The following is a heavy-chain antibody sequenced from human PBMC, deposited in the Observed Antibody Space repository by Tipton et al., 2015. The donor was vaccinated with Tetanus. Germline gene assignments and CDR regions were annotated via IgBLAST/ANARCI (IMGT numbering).Heavy chain of an antibody. Sequence: SLRLSCAASGFTFSSYGMHWVRQAPGKGLEWVAVIWYDGSNKYYADSVKGRFTISRDNSKNTLYLQMNSLRAEDTAVYYCARDYNYLNAFDIWGQGTMVTVSS. CDR3: ARDYNYLNAFDI. J-gene: IGHJ3*02. V-gene: IGHV3-33*01. D-gene: IGHD1-1*01. CDR1: GFTFSSYG. CDR2: IWYDGSNK.